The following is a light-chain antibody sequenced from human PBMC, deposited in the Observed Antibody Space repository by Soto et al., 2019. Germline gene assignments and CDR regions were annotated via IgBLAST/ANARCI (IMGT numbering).Light chain of an antibody. CDR3: QTWGTGIHWV. V-gene: IGLV4-69*01. CDR1: SGHISYA. CDR2: LNSDGSH. J-gene: IGLJ3*02. Sequence: QLVLTQSPSASASLGASVKLTCTLSSGHISYAIAWHQQQPEKSPRYLMKLNSDGSHSKGDGIPDRFSGSSSAAERYLTISSLQAEDDADYYCQTWGTGIHWVFGGGTKLTVL.